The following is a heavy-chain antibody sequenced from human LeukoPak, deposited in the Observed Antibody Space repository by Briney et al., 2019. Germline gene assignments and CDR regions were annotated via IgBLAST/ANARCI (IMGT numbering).Heavy chain of an antibody. D-gene: IGHD3-10*01. J-gene: IGHJ4*02. CDR2: ISYDGSNK. CDR1: GFTFSSYA. CDR3: ARLWFGELSHFDY. V-gene: IGHV3-30*07. Sequence: GGSLRLSCAASGFTFSSYAMHWVRQAPGKGLEWVAVISYDGSNKYYADSVKGRFTISRDNSKNTLYLQMNSLRAEDTAVYYCARLWFGELSHFDYWGQGTLVTVSS.